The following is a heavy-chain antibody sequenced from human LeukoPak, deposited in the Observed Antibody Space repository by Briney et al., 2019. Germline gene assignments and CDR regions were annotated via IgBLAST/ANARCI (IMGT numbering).Heavy chain of an antibody. J-gene: IGHJ6*04. V-gene: IGHV3-7*03. D-gene: IGHD4-17*01. CDR2: IKQDGSEK. Sequence: GGSLRLSCAASEFTFSSYWMSWVRQAPGKGLEWVANIKQDGSEKYYVDSVKGRFTISRDNAKNSLYLQMNSLRAEDTAVYYCARADGDGGYYYYYGMEVWGKGTTVTVSS. CDR3: ARADGDGGYYYYYGMEV. CDR1: EFTFSSYW.